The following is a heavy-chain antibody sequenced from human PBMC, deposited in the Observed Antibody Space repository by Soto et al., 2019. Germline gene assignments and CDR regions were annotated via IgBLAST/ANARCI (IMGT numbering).Heavy chain of an antibody. Sequence: VGSLRLSCSVSGFTLSSYAMHWVRQAPGKGLEYVSSISSEGRPTYYADSVKGRFTISRDNSKNTVYLQMSSLRAEDTAVYYCVKDRYIDYWGQGILVT. CDR1: GFTLSSYA. V-gene: IGHV3-64D*06. CDR3: VKDRYIDY. CDR2: ISSEGRPT. J-gene: IGHJ4*02.